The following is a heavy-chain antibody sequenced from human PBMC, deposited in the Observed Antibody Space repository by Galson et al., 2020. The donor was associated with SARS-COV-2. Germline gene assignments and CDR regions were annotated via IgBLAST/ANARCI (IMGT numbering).Heavy chain of an antibody. V-gene: IGHV6-1*01. J-gene: IGHJ4*02. D-gene: IGHD4-4*01. CDR3: ARDHFYSYDY. CDR2: TYYRSKWYN. CDR1: GDSVSNNSAA. Sequence: SETLSLTCAISGDSVSNNSAAWKWIRQSPSRGLEWLGRTYYRSKWYNDSAVSVKSRITINPDTSKNQFSLHLNSVTPEDTAVYYCARDHFYSYDYWGQGTLVTVSS.